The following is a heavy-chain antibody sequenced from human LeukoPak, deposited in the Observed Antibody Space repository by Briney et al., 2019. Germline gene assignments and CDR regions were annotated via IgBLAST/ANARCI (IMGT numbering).Heavy chain of an antibody. CDR2: IIPIFGTA. Sequence: ASVKVSCKASGGTFISYAISWVRQAPGQGLEWMGGIIPIFGTANYAQKFQGRVTITADESTSTAYMELSSLRSEDTAVYYCASRRLQGKDAFDIWGQGTMVTVSS. D-gene: IGHD4-11*01. CDR1: GGTFISYA. J-gene: IGHJ3*02. CDR3: ASRRLQGKDAFDI. V-gene: IGHV1-69*01.